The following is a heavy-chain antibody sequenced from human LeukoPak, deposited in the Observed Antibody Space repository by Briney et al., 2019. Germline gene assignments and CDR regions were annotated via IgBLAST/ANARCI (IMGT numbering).Heavy chain of an antibody. D-gene: IGHD3-3*01. CDR3: AKEGSYYDFWSGYPEGFDY. CDR1: GFTFSSYA. CDR2: ISGSGGST. V-gene: IGHV3-23*01. J-gene: IGHJ4*02. Sequence: GGSLRLSCAASGFTFSSYAMSWVRQAPGKGLEWVSAISGSGGSTYYADSVKGRFTISRDNSKNTLYLQMKSLRAEDTAVYYCAKEGSYYDFWSGYPEGFDYWGQGTLVTVSS.